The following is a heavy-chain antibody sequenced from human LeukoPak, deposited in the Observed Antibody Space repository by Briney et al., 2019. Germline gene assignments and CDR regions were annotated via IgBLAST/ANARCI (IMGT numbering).Heavy chain of an antibody. D-gene: IGHD3-10*01. CDR3: AREYYGSGSSDY. Sequence: GRSLRLSSAASGFTFDDYAMHWVRQAPGKGLEWVSGISWNSGSIGYADSVKGRFTISRDNAKNSLYLQMNSLRAEDTAVYYCAREYYGSGSSDYWGQGTLVTVSS. CDR1: GFTFDDYA. V-gene: IGHV3-9*01. CDR2: ISWNSGSI. J-gene: IGHJ4*02.